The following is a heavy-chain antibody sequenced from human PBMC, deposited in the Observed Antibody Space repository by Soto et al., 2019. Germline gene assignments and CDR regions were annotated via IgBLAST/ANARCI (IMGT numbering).Heavy chain of an antibody. Sequence: AFLKVSCKASGYTLTDYDLQWGRQAPGQGLECMGWINPNGGGTNSAQKFLGWVTMTRDTSITTAYLNLTRLNSDDTAVYYCARWSYFGGYDYWGQGTLVTVSS. V-gene: IGHV1-2*04. D-gene: IGHD2-21*01. CDR1: GYTLTDYD. J-gene: IGHJ4*02. CDR2: INPNGGGT. CDR3: ARWSYFGGYDY.